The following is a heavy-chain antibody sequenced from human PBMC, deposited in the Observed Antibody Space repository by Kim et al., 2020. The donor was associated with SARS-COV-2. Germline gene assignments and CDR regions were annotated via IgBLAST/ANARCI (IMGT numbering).Heavy chain of an antibody. J-gene: IGHJ3*02. CDR3: AKELGITRFDI. V-gene: IGHV3-23*01. D-gene: IGHD3-10*01. Sequence: TYYADSVKGRFTISRDNSKNTLYLQMNSLRAEDTAVYYCAKELGITRFDIWGQGTMVTVSS. CDR2: T.